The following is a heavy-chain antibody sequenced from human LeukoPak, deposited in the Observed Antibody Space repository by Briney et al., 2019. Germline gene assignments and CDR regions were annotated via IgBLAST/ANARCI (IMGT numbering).Heavy chain of an antibody. D-gene: IGHD2-15*01. V-gene: IGHV3-23*01. CDR1: GFTFSSYA. CDR2: ISSSGAYT. CDR3: AKRYSYSFDS. J-gene: IGHJ4*02. Sequence: GGSLRLSCAASGFTFSSYAMSWVRQAPGKGLEWVSTISSSGAYTYYADSAKGRFTISRDSSKNTLYLQMSSLRAEDTAVYYCAKRYSYSFDSWGQGTLVTVSS.